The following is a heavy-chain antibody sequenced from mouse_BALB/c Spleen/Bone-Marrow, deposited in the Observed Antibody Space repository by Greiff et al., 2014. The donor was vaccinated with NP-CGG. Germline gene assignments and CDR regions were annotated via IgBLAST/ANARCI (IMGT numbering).Heavy chain of an antibody. V-gene: IGHV1-4*01. Sequence: VQRVESGAELARPGASVKMSCRASGYTFTSYTIHWVKQRPGQGLEWIGYINPSSGYTNYNQKFKDKATLTADKSSSTAYMQLSSLTSEDSAVYYCARGGPFAYWGQGTLVTVSA. CDR1: GYTFTSYT. J-gene: IGHJ3*01. CDR3: ARGGPFAY. D-gene: IGHD3-3*01. CDR2: INPSSGYT.